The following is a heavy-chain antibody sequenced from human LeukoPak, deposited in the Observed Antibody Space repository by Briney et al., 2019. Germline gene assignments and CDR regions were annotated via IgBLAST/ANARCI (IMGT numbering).Heavy chain of an antibody. CDR1: GFPFSNYW. Sequence: PGGSLRLSCAASGFPFSNYWMHWVRQAPGKGLVWLPHITSDGSGTSYADSVKGRFTISRDNAKYTLYLQMNSLRAEDTAVYYCAKDQGARYYGSGSSWFDPWGQGTLVTVSS. CDR3: AKDQGARYYGSGSSWFDP. D-gene: IGHD3-10*01. J-gene: IGHJ5*02. CDR2: ITSDGSGT. V-gene: IGHV3-74*01.